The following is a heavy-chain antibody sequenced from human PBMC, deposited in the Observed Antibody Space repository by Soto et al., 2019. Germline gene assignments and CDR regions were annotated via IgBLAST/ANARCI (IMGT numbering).Heavy chain of an antibody. CDR2: ISVSVGST. V-gene: IGHV3-23*01. CDR1: GFTFSSYA. CDR3: AKGALSTTSPYDFDY. D-gene: IGHD1-26*01. J-gene: IGHJ4*02. Sequence: PGGSLRLSCAASGFTFSSYAMSWVRQAPGKGLEWFSSISVSVGSTSFADSVKGRFTISRDNSLNTLYLQLNSLRAEDTAIYYCAKGALSTTSPYDFDYWGQGTLVTVSS.